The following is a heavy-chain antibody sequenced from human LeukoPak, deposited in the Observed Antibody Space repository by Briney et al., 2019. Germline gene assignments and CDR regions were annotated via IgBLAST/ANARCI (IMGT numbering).Heavy chain of an antibody. V-gene: IGHV3-30*03. CDR1: GFTFFIYD. CDR2: ISYDGMNR. Sequence: GGSLRLSCAASGFTFFIYDMHWVRQAPGKGLEWVTVISYDGMNRYYSDSVKGRFTISRDDSTNTLFLQMNSLSPEDTAVYYCAFIGVVVESTGRYFDHWGQGTLVTVSS. CDR3: AFIGVVVESTGRYFDH. D-gene: IGHD2-21*01. J-gene: IGHJ4*02.